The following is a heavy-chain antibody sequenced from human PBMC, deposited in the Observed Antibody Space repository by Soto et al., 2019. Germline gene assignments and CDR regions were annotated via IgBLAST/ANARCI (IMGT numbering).Heavy chain of an antibody. D-gene: IGHD3-16*01. J-gene: IGHJ4*02. CDR1: GYTFTSYG. Sequence: ASVKVSCKASGYTFTSYGITWGRQAPGQGLEWMGWISIYNGDTNYAQKFQGRVTMTTDTSTRTVYMELRSLRSDDTAVYYCVRDLGPMIGHKPDYWGQGTPVTVSS. CDR3: VRDLGPMIGHKPDY. V-gene: IGHV1-18*01. CDR2: ISIYNGDT.